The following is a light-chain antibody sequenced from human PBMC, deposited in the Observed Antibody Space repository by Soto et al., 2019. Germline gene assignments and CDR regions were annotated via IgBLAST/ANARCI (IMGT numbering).Light chain of an antibody. Sequence: DIQMTQSPSSLSASVGDRVTIACRASQSISNYLNWYQKRPGKDPKILIYAASSLQSGVPSRFSGSGSGTDFNLTISSLQTEELVTYYCQQTYSTTITFGQGTRLEIK. CDR1: QSISNY. V-gene: IGKV1-39*01. CDR2: AAS. J-gene: IGKJ5*01. CDR3: QQTYSTTIT.